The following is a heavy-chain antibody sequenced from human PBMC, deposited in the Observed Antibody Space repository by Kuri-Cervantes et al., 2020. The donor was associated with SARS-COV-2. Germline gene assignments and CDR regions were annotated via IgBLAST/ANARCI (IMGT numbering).Heavy chain of an antibody. CDR2: INTNTGNP. V-gene: IGHV7-4-1*02. CDR3: ARPLSGYSSSWYHWFDP. J-gene: IGHJ5*02. D-gene: IGHD6-13*01. CDR1: GYTFTGYY. Sequence: ASVKVSCKASGYTFTGYYMHWVRQAPGQGLEWMGWINTNTGNPTYAQGFTGRFVFSLDTSVSTAYLQISSLKAEDTAVYYCARPLSGYSSSWYHWFDPWGQGTLVTVSS.